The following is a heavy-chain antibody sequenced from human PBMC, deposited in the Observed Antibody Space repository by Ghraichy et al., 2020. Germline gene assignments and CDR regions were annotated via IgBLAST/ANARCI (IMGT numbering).Heavy chain of an antibody. J-gene: IGHJ5*02. CDR2: INPNSGGT. CDR1: GYTFTGYY. Sequence: ASVKVSCKASGYTFTGYYMHWVRQAPGQGLEWMGWINPNSGGTNYAQKFQDRVTMTRDTSLTTVYMELSRLRSDDTAVYYCARDRPFTIFGVLTYWFDPWGQGTLVTVSS. D-gene: IGHD3-3*01. V-gene: IGHV1-2*02. CDR3: ARDRPFTIFGVLTYWFDP.